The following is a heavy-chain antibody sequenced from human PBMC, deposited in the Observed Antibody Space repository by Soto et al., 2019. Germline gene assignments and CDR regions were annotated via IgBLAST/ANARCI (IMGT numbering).Heavy chain of an antibody. CDR2: ISSSSSYT. CDR1: GFTFSDYY. CDR3: ARDGVTTPGPFDY. V-gene: IGHV3-11*06. J-gene: IGHJ4*02. D-gene: IGHD3-22*01. Sequence: QVQLVESGGGLVKPGGSLRLSCAASGFTFSDYYMSWIRQAPGKGLEWVSYISSSSSYTSYADSVKGRFTISRDNAKNSLYLQMNSLRAEDMAVYYCARDGVTTPGPFDYWGQGTLVTVSS.